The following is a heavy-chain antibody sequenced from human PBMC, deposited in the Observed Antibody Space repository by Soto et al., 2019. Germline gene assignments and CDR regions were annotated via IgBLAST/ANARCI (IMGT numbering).Heavy chain of an antibody. CDR3: ARLTYYYGSGSPFFDY. D-gene: IGHD3-10*01. J-gene: IGHJ4*02. CDR1: GYTFTGYY. CDR2: INPNSGGT. Sequence: ASVKVSCKASGYTFTGYYMHWVRQAPGQGLEWMGWINPNSGGTNYAQKFQGRVTMTRDTSISTAYMELSRLRPDDTAVYYCARLTYYYGSGSPFFDYWGQGTLVTVSS. V-gene: IGHV1-2*02.